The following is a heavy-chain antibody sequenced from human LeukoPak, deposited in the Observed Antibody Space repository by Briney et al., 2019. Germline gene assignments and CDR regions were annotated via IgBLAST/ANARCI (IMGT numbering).Heavy chain of an antibody. CDR1: GGSISSYY. V-gene: IGHV4-59*12. J-gene: IGHJ3*02. CDR3: ARDGYCSGGSCPLDI. Sequence: PSETLSLTCTVSGGSISSYYWSWIRQPPGKGLEWIGYIYYSGSTNYNPSLKSRVTISVDTSKNQFSLKLSSVTAADTAVYYCARDGYCSGGSCPLDIWGQGTMVTVSS. CDR2: IYYSGST. D-gene: IGHD2-15*01.